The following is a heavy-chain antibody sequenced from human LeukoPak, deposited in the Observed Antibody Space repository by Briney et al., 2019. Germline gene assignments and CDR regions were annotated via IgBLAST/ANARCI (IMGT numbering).Heavy chain of an antibody. Sequence: GGTLRLSCAASGFTFSSYGMSWVRQAPGKGLEWVSAMSGDGATTYYADSVKGRFTISRDNSKNALYLQINSLGAEDTAVYYCARDGMITFGGVIVNDAFDIWGQGTMVTVSS. J-gene: IGHJ3*02. D-gene: IGHD3-16*02. CDR2: MSGDGATT. CDR3: ARDGMITFGGVIVNDAFDI. V-gene: IGHV3-23*01. CDR1: GFTFSSYG.